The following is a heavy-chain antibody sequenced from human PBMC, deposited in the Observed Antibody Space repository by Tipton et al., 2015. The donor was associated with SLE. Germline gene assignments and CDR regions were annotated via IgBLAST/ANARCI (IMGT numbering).Heavy chain of an antibody. CDR3: ARLVVVVAATGHFDY. CDR1: GGSISSSSYY. Sequence: TLSLTCTVSGGSISSSSYYWGWIRQPPGKGLEWIGEINHSGSTNYNPSLKSRVTMSVDTSKRQFSLKLSSVTAADTAVYYCARLVVVVAATGHFDYWGQGALVTVSS. CDR2: INHSGST. D-gene: IGHD2-15*01. V-gene: IGHV4-39*07. J-gene: IGHJ4*02.